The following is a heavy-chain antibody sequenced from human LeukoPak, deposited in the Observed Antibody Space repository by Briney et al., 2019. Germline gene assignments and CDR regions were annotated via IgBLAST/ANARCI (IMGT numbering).Heavy chain of an antibody. D-gene: IGHD1-26*01. J-gene: IGHJ4*02. CDR3: AKGAGSSNFDY. CDR1: GFTFSSYA. V-gene: IGHV3-23*01. Sequence: PGGSLRLSCAASGFTFSSYAMSWVRQAPGKGLEWVSSINAGGGSKYYADSVKGRFTISRGNSKNTLFLQMNSLGAEDTAVYYCAKGAGSSNFDYWGQATLVTVST. CDR2: INAGGGSK.